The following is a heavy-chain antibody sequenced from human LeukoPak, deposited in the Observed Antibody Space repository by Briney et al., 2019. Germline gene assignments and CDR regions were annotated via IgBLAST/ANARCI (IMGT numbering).Heavy chain of an antibody. Sequence: PGGSPRLSCAASGFSFSVNWMSWVRPAPGKGPEWVASIKQDGSEKYYVDSVSGRFTISRDNAKNSLYLQMNSLRAEDTAVYYCAKEGYWGQGTLVTVSS. J-gene: IGHJ4*02. CDR1: GFSFSVNW. CDR2: IKQDGSEK. V-gene: IGHV3-7*01. CDR3: AKEGY.